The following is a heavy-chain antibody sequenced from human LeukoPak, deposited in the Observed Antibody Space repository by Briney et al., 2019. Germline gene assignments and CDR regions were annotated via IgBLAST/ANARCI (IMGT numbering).Heavy chain of an antibody. V-gene: IGHV4-59*12. CDR3: ASPLGYSGRSDAFDI. D-gene: IGHD1-26*01. CDR1: SDSISSSY. CDR2: IYYSGST. J-gene: IGHJ3*02. Sequence: SETLSLTCTVSSDSISSSYWSWIRQPPGKGLEWIGYIYYSGSTNYNPSLKSRVTISVDTSKNQFSLKLSSVTAADTAVYYCASPLGYSGRSDAFDIWGQGTMVTVSS.